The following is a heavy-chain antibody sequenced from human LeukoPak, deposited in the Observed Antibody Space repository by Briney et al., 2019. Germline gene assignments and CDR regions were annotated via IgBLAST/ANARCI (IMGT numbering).Heavy chain of an antibody. CDR3: ARDDQYYYGSGSTYYYYYYMDV. CDR2: IYHSGST. J-gene: IGHJ6*03. V-gene: IGHV4-4*02. CDR1: GGSISSSNW. D-gene: IGHD3-10*01. Sequence: SETLSLTCAVSGGSISSSNWWSWVRQPPGKGLEWIGEIYHSGSTNYNPSLKSRVTISVDKSKNQFSLKLSSVTAADTAVYYCARDDQYYYGSGSTYYYYYYMDVWGKGTTVTISS.